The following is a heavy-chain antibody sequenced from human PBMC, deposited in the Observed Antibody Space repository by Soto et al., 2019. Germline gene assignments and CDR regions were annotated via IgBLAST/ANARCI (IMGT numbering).Heavy chain of an antibody. V-gene: IGHV3-30*18. CDR3: AKDSGPQWLVQENWFDP. CDR2: ISYDGSNK. D-gene: IGHD6-19*01. CDR1: GFTFSSYG. Sequence: GGSLRLSCAASGFTFSSYGMHWVRQAPGKGLEWVAVISYDGSNKYYADSVKGRFTISRDNSKNTLYLQMNSLRAEDTAVYYCAKDSGPQWLVQENWFDPWGQGTLVTVSS. J-gene: IGHJ5*02.